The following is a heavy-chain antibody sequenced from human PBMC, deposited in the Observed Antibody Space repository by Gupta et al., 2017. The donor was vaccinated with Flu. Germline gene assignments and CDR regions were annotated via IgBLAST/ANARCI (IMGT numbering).Heavy chain of an antibody. Sequence: QVQLQQWGAGLLKPSETLSLTCAVYGGSFSGYYWSWIRQPPGKGLEWIGEINHSGSTNYNPSLKSRVTISVDTSKNQFSLKLSSVTAADTAVYYCATYCTNGVCYSLGGRDYWGQGTLVTVSS. CDR3: ATYCTNGVCYSLGGRDY. V-gene: IGHV4-34*01. CDR1: GGSFSGYY. J-gene: IGHJ4*02. CDR2: INHSGST. D-gene: IGHD2-8*01.